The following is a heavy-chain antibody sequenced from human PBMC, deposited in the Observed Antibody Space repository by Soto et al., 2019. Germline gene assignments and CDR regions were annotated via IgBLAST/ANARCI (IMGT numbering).Heavy chain of an antibody. J-gene: IGHJ5*02. V-gene: IGHV4-59*01. D-gene: IGHD6-19*01. CDR3: ARGPGFIAGAGIETTPDKWLDP. CDR2: IYYSGST. CDR1: GGSISSYY. Sequence: SETLSLTCTVSGGSISSYYWSWIRQPPGKGLEWIGYIYYSGSTNYNPSLKSRVTISVDTSKNQFSLKLSSVTAADTAVYYCARGPGFIAGAGIETTPDKWLDPWGKGTRVT.